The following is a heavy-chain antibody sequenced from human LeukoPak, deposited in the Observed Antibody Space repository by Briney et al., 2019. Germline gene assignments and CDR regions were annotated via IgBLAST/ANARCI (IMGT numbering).Heavy chain of an antibody. CDR3: ARARADFWSGFL. V-gene: IGHV1-2*02. Sequence: GASVKVSCKASGYTFTGYYMHWVRQPPGPGLEWKGWINPKRGGTNYAQKFQGRVTMTRDTSISTAYMELSRLRSDDTAVYYCARARADFWSGFLWGQGTLVTVSS. J-gene: IGHJ4*02. CDR1: GYTFTGYY. D-gene: IGHD3-3*01. CDR2: INPKRGGT.